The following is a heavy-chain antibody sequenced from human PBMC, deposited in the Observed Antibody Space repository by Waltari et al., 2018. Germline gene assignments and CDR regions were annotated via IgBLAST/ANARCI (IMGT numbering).Heavy chain of an antibody. CDR3: ARESLGTDSSGYFDSH. V-gene: IGHV1-69*12. CDR1: GGTFSSYA. J-gene: IGHJ4*02. D-gene: IGHD3-22*01. CDR2: IIPIFGTA. Sequence: QVQLVQSGAEVKKPGSSVTVSCKASGGTFSSYAISWVRQAPGQGLEWMGGIIPIFGTANYAQKFQGRVTITADESTSTAYMELSSLRSEDTAVYYCARESLGTDSSGYFDSHWGQGTLVTVSS.